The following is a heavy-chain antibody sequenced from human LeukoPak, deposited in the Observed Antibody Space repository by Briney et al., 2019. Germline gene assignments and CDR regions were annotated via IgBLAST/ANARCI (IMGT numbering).Heavy chain of an antibody. D-gene: IGHD2-2*01. CDR3: ASQYCSSTSCYAADAFDI. Sequence: SETLSHTCAVSGYSVSSGYYWGWIRQPPGKGLEWIGSIYHSGSTYYNPSLKSRVTISVDKSKSQFSLKLSSVTAADTTVYYCASQYCSSTSCYAADAFDIWGQGTMVTVSS. V-gene: IGHV4-38-2*01. CDR1: GYSVSSGYY. CDR2: IYHSGST. J-gene: IGHJ3*02.